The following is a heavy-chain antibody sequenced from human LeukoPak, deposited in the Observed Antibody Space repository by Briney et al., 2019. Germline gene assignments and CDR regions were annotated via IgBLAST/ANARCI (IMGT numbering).Heavy chain of an antibody. V-gene: IGHV4-39*01. Sequence: SETLSPTCTVSGGSISSSSYYWGWIRQPPGKGLEWIGSIYYSGSTYYNPSLKSRVTISVDTSKNQFSLKLSSVTAADTAVYYCARAYCSGGSCHYYYGMDVWGQGTTVTVSS. J-gene: IGHJ6*02. D-gene: IGHD2-15*01. CDR1: GGSISSSSYY. CDR2: IYYSGST. CDR3: ARAYCSGGSCHYYYGMDV.